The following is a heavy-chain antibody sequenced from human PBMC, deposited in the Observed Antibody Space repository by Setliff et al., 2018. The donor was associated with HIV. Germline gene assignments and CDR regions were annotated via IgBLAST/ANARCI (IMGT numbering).Heavy chain of an antibody. CDR2: THPGDSET. Sequence: PGESLKISCKASGYSFTSYWIGWVRQMPGKGLEGMGITHPGDSETRYSPSFEGQVIISADKSISTAYLQWSSLKASDTAMYYCAALQPDAVDVWGQGTTVTVS. CDR1: GYSFTSYW. J-gene: IGHJ6*02. D-gene: IGHD2-8*01. V-gene: IGHV5-51*01. CDR3: AALQPDAVDV.